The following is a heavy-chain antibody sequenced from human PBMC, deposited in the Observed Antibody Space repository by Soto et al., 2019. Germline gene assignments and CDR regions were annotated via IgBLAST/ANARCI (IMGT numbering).Heavy chain of an antibody. D-gene: IGHD3-10*01. Sequence: SETLSLTCTVSGGSISSYYWSWIRQPPGKGLEWIGYIYYSGSTNYNPSLKSRVTISVDTSKNQFSLKLSSVTAADTAVYYCARDPGYYYGSGSPSYYYGMDVWGQGTTVTVS. CDR2: IYYSGST. CDR3: ARDPGYYYGSGSPSYYYGMDV. CDR1: GGSISSYY. J-gene: IGHJ6*02. V-gene: IGHV4-59*12.